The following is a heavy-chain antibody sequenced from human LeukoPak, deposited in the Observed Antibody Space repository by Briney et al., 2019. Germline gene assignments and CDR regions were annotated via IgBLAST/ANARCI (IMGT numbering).Heavy chain of an antibody. CDR1: GFTFSSYW. Sequence: GSLRLSCAASGFTFSSYWMSWVRQAPGKGLEWVANIKQDGSEKYYVDSVKGRFTISRDNAKNSLYLQMNSLRAEDTAVYYCARLGLLRRNWFDYWGQGTLVTVSS. D-gene: IGHD2-15*01. J-gene: IGHJ4*02. CDR2: IKQDGSEK. CDR3: ARLGLLRRNWFDY. V-gene: IGHV3-7*01.